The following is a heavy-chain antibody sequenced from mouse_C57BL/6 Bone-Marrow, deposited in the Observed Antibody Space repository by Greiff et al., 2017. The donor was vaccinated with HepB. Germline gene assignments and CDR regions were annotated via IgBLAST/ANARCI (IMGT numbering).Heavy chain of an antibody. CDR2: INYDGSST. CDR1: GFTFSDYY. CDR3: ARGMITTGRYFDV. Sequence: EVKLMESEGGLVQPGSSMKLSCTASGFTFSDYYMAWVRQVPEKGLEWVANINYDGSSTYYLDSLKSRFIISRDNAKNILYLQMSSLKSEDTATYYCARGMITTGRYFDVWGTGTTVTVSS. V-gene: IGHV5-16*01. J-gene: IGHJ1*03. D-gene: IGHD2-4*01.